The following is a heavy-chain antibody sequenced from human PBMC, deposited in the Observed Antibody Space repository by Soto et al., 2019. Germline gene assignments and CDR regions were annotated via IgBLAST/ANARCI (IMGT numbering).Heavy chain of an antibody. CDR1: GFSFRDFE. J-gene: IGHJ6*02. Sequence: GGSLRLSCGASGFSFRDFEMNWVRQAQGKGLEWLSYISHDGRNTKYAASLKGRFTIFIDNAKNSLSLEMNSLRDEDTAVYYCARTGIEASGTMYGMDVWGPGATVTVSS. D-gene: IGHD6-13*01. V-gene: IGHV3-48*03. CDR3: ARTGIEASGTMYGMDV. CDR2: ISHDGRNT.